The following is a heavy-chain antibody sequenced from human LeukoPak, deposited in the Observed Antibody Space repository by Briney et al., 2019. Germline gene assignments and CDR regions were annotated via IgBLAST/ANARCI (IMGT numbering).Heavy chain of an antibody. V-gene: IGHV3-30*04. Sequence: PGGSLRLSCAASGFTFSSYAMHWVRQAPGKGLEWVAVISYDGSNKYYADSVKGRFTISRDNSKNPLYLQMNSLRAEDTAVYYCARDIAVAGGFDYWGQGTLITVSS. CDR3: ARDIAVAGGFDY. J-gene: IGHJ4*02. D-gene: IGHD6-19*01. CDR2: ISYDGSNK. CDR1: GFTFSSYA.